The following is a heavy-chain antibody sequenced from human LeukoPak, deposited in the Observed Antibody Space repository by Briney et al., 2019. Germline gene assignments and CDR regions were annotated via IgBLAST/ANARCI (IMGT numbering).Heavy chain of an antibody. CDR2: ISYSGST. CDR1: GGSISSYY. V-gene: IGHV4-59*01. Sequence: PSETLSLTSTVSGGSISSYYWSWIRQPPGKGLEWIGSISYSGSTDYNPSLKSRDTISLDTSKNQFSLRLSSVSAADTAVYYCARETRLHSGSYSNDAFDIWGQGTMVTVSS. J-gene: IGHJ3*02. CDR3: ARETRLHSGSYSNDAFDI. D-gene: IGHD1-26*01.